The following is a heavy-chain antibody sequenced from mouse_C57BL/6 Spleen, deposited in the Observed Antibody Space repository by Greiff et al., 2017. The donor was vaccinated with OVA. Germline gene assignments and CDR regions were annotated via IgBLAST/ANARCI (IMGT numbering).Heavy chain of an antibody. CDR2: IDPNSGGT. Sequence: QVQLQQPGAELVKPGASVKLSCKASGYTFTSYWMHWVKQRPGRGLEWIGRIDPNSGGTKYNEKFKSKATLTVDKPSSTAYMQLSSLTSEDSAGYYCAREGDYYGSSGGYWGQGTTLTVSS. J-gene: IGHJ2*01. CDR1: GYTFTSYW. CDR3: AREGDYYGSSGGY. D-gene: IGHD1-1*01. V-gene: IGHV1-72*01.